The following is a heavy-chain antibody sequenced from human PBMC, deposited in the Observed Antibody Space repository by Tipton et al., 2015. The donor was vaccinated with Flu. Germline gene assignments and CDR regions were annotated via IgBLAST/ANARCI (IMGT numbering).Heavy chain of an antibody. CDR2: IHQSGTT. CDR1: GDSISSDYY. CDR3: AMYYYDSSAYYSQGWFDY. Sequence: TLSLTCAVSGDSISSDYYWDWIRQPPGKGLEWIGSIHQSGTTYYKSSLKSRATISVDTSKNQFSLKLSSVTVADTAVYYCAMYYYDSSAYYSQGWFDYWGQGTLVTVSS. D-gene: IGHD3-22*01. V-gene: IGHV4-38-2*01. J-gene: IGHJ5*01.